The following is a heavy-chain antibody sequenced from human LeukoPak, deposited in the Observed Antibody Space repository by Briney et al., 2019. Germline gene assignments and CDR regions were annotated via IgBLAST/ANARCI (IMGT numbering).Heavy chain of an antibody. V-gene: IGHV1-69*04. J-gene: IGHJ5*02. Sequence: SVKVSCKASGGTFSSYAISWVRQAPGQGLEWMGRIIPILGIANYAQKFQGRVTITADKSTSTAYMELSSLRSEDTAVYYCARSYYYDSSGYYYINWFDPWGQGTLVTVSS. CDR2: IIPILGIA. CDR3: ARSYYYDSSGYYYINWFDP. CDR1: GGTFSSYA. D-gene: IGHD3-22*01.